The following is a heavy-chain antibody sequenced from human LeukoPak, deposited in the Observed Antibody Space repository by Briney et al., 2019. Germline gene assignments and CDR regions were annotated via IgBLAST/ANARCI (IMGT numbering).Heavy chain of an antibody. CDR2: IIPILDIA. Sequence: SVKVSCKASGGTFSSFAFSWVRQAPGQGLEWMGRIIPILDIANYAQKFQGRVTITADKSTSTAYMEVSSLRSEDTAVYYCASREYDSTNYYLYYFDFWGQGTLVTVSS. V-gene: IGHV1-69*04. CDR3: ASREYDSTNYYLYYFDF. CDR1: GGTFSSFA. J-gene: IGHJ4*02. D-gene: IGHD3-22*01.